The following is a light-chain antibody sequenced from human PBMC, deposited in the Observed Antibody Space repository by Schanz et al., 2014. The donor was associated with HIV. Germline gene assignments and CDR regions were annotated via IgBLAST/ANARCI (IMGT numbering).Light chain of an antibody. Sequence: QSVLTQPPSVSALPGQRVTISCSGGALNVGDNSVSWYQQFPGTAPKLLIYVNHQRPSDIPDRFSGSKTGTSATLAIVGLQTGDEADYYCATWDSTLSAVVFGGGTKLTVL. CDR2: VNH. CDR3: ATWDSTLSAVV. CDR1: ALNVGDNS. V-gene: IGLV1-51*01. J-gene: IGLJ2*01.